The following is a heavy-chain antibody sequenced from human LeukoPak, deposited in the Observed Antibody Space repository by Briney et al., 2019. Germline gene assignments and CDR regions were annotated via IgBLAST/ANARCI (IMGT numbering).Heavy chain of an antibody. CDR1: GVSISSYY. Sequence: SETLSLTCTVSGVSISSYYWGWIRQPPGKGLEWIGSIYYSGSTYYNPSLKSRVTISVDTSKNQFSLKLSSVTAADTAVYYCARHLPTPFFDYWGQGTLVTVSS. CDR2: IYYSGST. CDR3: ARHLPTPFFDY. J-gene: IGHJ4*02. V-gene: IGHV4-39*01.